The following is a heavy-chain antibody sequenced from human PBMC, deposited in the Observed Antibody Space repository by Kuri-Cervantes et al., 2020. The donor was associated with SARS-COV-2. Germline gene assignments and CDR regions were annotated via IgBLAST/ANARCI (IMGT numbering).Heavy chain of an antibody. J-gene: IGHJ6*03. Sequence: SVKVSCKASGGTFSSYAISWVRQAPGQGLEWMGGIIPIFGTANYAQKFQGRVTITADESTSTAYMELSSLRSEDTAVYYGARFSRQGVRATTKVNYSYYYMDVWGKGTTVTVSS. CDR2: IIPIFGTA. CDR3: ARFSRQGVRATTKVNYSYYYMDV. V-gene: IGHV1-69*13. CDR1: GGTFSSYA. D-gene: IGHD1-26*01.